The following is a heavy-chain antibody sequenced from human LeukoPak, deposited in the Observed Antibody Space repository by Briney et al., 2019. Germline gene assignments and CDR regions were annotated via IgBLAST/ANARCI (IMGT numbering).Heavy chain of an antibody. Sequence: ASVKVSCKASGYTFTGSYMHWVRQAPGQGLEWMRWINPNSGGTNYAQNFQGRVTMTRDTSISTAYMELSSLRSDDTAVYYCARASYNDYWGQGTLVTVSS. D-gene: IGHD1-1*01. V-gene: IGHV1-2*02. CDR2: INPNSGGT. CDR1: GYTFTGSY. CDR3: ARASYNDY. J-gene: IGHJ4*02.